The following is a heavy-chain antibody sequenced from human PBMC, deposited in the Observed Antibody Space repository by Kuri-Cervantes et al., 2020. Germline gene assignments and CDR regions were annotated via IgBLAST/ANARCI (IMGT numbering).Heavy chain of an antibody. J-gene: IGHJ2*01. CDR2: MNPNSGNT. CDR1: GYTFTSYD. V-gene: IGHV1-8*01. Sequence: ASVKVSCKASGYTFTSYDINWVRQATGQGLEWMGWMNPNSGNTGYAQKFQGRVTMTRNTSISTAYMELSSLRSEDTAVYYCARGAIRITMVRGVPGSRYFDLWGRGTLVTVSS. D-gene: IGHD3-10*01. CDR3: ARGAIRITMVRGVPGSRYFDL.